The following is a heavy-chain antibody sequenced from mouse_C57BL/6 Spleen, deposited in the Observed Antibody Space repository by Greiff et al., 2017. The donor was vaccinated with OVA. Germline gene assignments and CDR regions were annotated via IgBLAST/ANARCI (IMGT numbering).Heavy chain of an antibody. D-gene: IGHD2-4*01. CDR2: INPYNGGT. V-gene: IGHV1-19*01. J-gene: IGHJ4*01. CDR3: AREDDYDRGYAMDY. Sequence: EVQGVESGPVLVKPGASVKMSCKASGYTFTDYYMNWVKQSHGKSLEWIGVINPYNGGTSYNQKFKGKATLTVDKSSSTAYMELNSLTSEDSAVYYCAREDDYDRGYAMDYWGQGTSVTVSS. CDR1: GYTFTDYY.